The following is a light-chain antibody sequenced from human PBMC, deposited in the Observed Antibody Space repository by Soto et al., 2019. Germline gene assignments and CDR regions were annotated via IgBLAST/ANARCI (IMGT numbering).Light chain of an antibody. CDR3: QQYSSSPAT. V-gene: IGKV3-20*01. CDR1: QSVSSSY. CDR2: GAS. J-gene: IGKJ5*01. Sequence: EIVLTQSPGTLSLSPGERATLSCRASQSVSSSYLAWYQQKPGQAPRLLIYGASSRATGIPERFSGSGSGTDFTLNISRLEHEDFAVYYCQQYSSSPATFGQGTRLEIK.